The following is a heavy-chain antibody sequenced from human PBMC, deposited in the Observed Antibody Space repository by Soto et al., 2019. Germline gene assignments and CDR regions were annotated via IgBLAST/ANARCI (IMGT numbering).Heavy chain of an antibody. V-gene: IGHV4-30-4*01. Sequence: PSETLSLTCPVSGGSISSGDYYWSWIRQPPGKGLEWIGYIYYSGSTYYNPSLKSRVTISVDTSKDQFSLKLSSVTAADTAVYYCARDNSNYVIDYWGQGTLVTVSS. CDR1: GGSISSGDYY. CDR2: IYYSGST. J-gene: IGHJ4*02. D-gene: IGHD4-4*01. CDR3: ARDNSNYVIDY.